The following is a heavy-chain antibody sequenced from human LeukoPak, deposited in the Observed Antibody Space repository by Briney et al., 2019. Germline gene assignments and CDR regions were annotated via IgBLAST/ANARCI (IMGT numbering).Heavy chain of an antibody. D-gene: IGHD1-26*01. CDR1: GYDSISTYY. CDR3: ARDRLEWELSVGYFDY. V-gene: IGHV4-38-2*02. J-gene: IGHJ4*02. Sequence: PSETLSLTCSVSGYDSISTYYWNWIRQPPGKGLEWIGSIYYSGSTYYNPSLKSRVTISVDTSKNQFSLKLSSVTAADTAVYYCARDRLEWELSVGYFDYWGQGTLVTVSS. CDR2: IYYSGST.